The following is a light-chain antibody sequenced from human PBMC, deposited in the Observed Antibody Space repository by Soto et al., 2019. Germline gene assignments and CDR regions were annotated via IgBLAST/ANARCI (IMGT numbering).Light chain of an antibody. CDR3: QQYNNWPFT. CDR2: GAS. J-gene: IGKJ3*01. CDR1: QSVSNN. V-gene: IGKV3-15*01. Sequence: EIVMTQSPATLSVSPGERATLSCRASQSVSNNLAWYQQKPGQAPSLLTYGASTRATGIPARFSGSGSGTEFTLTISSLQSEDFAVDYCQQYNNWPFTFGPGTKVDIK.